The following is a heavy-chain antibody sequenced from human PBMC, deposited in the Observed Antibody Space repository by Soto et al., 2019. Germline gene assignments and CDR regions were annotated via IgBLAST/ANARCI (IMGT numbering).Heavy chain of an antibody. J-gene: IGHJ6*03. CDR3: ASGKSQMSQDRMGFYYYMDV. CDR2: VIPLLDAS. D-gene: IGHD2-15*01. Sequence: QVQLVQSGADVKKPGSSVKISCTASGAAFSNYTFTWVRRAPGEGLEWVGRVIPLLDASNYAEKFQDRVTISADRSTSTVYMELSGLRSEDSAIYYCASGKSQMSQDRMGFYYYMDVWCKGTSVTVSS. CDR1: GAAFSNYT. V-gene: IGHV1-69*08.